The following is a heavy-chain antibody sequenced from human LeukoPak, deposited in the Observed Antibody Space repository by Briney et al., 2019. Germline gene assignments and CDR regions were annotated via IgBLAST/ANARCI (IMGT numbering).Heavy chain of an antibody. V-gene: IGHV3-30*04. CDR3: ARDRDSSRARYFDY. J-gene: IGHJ4*02. CDR1: GFTLSSYA. Sequence: GGSLRLSCAASGFTLSSYAMHWVRQAPGKGLEWVAVISYNGSNKYYADSVKGRFTISRDNSKNTLYLQMNSLRAEDTAVYYCARDRDSSRARYFDYWGQGTLVTVSS. D-gene: IGHD3-22*01. CDR2: ISYNGSNK.